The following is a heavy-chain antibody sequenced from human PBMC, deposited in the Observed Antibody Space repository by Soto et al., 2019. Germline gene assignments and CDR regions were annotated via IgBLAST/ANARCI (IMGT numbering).Heavy chain of an antibody. D-gene: IGHD3-9*01. J-gene: IGHJ4*02. Sequence: GGSLRLSCAASGFTFSSYGMHWVRQAPGKGLEWEAVISYDGRNNYYADSVKGRFTISRDNSKNTLYLQMNSLRAEDTAVYYCAKDRSYFDWLSPRLDYWGQGTLVTVSS. CDR1: GFTFSSYG. CDR2: ISYDGRNN. V-gene: IGHV3-30*18. CDR3: AKDRSYFDWLSPRLDY.